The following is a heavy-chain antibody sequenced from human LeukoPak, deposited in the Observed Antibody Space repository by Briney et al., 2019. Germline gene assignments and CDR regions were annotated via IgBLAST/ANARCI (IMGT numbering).Heavy chain of an antibody. CDR1: GYTFTSYG. CDR2: ISGYNGNT. CDR3: ARDLKRGYSSGRYSWGTGSSSDY. Sequence: GSVKVSCKASGYTFTSYGISWVRQAPGQGLEWMGWISGYNGNTNYAQQKLQGRVTMTTDTSTSTAYMELRSLRSDDTAVYYCARDLKRGYSSGRYSWGTGSSSDYWGQGTLVTVSS. J-gene: IGHJ4*02. D-gene: IGHD6-19*01. V-gene: IGHV1-18*01.